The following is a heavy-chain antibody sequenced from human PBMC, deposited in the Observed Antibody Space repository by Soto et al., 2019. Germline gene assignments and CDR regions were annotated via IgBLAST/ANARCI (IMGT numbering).Heavy chain of an antibody. CDR1: VFSFSNYG. CDR2: ISFNGNNK. J-gene: IGHJ6*02. V-gene: IGHV3-30*03. Sequence: GGYLRLSCSASVFSFSNYGIHWVRQAPGKGLEWVAVISFNGNNKYHADSVKGRFTISRDNSKNTLFLQMNNLRTEDTAVYYCARDLRQDSLTYGYFYDGMEVWGQGPAVTGSS. CDR3: ARDLRQDSLTYGYFYDGMEV. D-gene: IGHD3-10*01.